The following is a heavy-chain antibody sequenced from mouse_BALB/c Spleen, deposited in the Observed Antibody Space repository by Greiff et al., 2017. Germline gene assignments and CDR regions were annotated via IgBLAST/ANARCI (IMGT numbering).Heavy chain of an antibody. D-gene: IGHD2-14*01. CDR3: ARYRYEAMDY. CDR1: GYAFTNYL. Sequence: QVQLQQSGAELVRPGTSVKVSCKASGYAFTNYLIEWVKQRPGQGLEWIGVINPGSGGTNYNEKFKGKATLTADKSSSTAYMHLSSLTSDDSAVYFCARYRYEAMDYWGQGTSVTVSS. CDR2: INPGSGGT. J-gene: IGHJ4*01. V-gene: IGHV1-54*01.